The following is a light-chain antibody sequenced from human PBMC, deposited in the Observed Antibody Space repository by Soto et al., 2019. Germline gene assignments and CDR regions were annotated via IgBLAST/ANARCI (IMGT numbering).Light chain of an antibody. CDR3: QQYQSSWT. V-gene: IGKV1-5*01. J-gene: IGKJ1*01. CDR1: QSISSW. CDR2: DAS. Sequence: DIQMTQSPSTLSASVGDRVIITCRASQSISSWLAWYQQKPGKAPNLLIYDASSLESGVPSRFSGSGSGTEFTLTISSLQPDDFATYYCQQYQSSWTFGQGTKVDIX.